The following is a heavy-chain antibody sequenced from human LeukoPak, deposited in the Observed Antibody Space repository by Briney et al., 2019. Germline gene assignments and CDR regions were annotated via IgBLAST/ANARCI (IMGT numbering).Heavy chain of an antibody. D-gene: IGHD3/OR15-3a*01. CDR3: ARSPAGTGLYYYYMDV. J-gene: IGHJ6*03. CDR1: GGTFSSYA. V-gene: IGHV1-2*02. Sequence: GASVKVSCKASGGTFSSYAISWVRQAPGQGLEWMGWINPNSGGTNYAQKFQGRVTMTRDTSISTAYMELSRLTSDDTAVYYCARSPAGTGLYYYYMDVWDKGTTVTVSS. CDR2: INPNSGGT.